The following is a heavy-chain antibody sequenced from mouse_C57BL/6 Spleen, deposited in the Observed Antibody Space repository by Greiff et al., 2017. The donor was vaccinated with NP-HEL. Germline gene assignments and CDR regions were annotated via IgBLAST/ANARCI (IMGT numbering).Heavy chain of an antibody. CDR3: ARPPYEGFAY. Sequence: QVQLQQSGPELVKPGASVKISCKASGYAFSSSWMNWVKQRPGKGLEWIGRIYPGDGDTNYNGKFKGKATLTADKSPSTAYMQLSSLTSEDSAVYFCARPPYEGFAYWGQGTLVTVSA. D-gene: IGHD2-12*01. CDR2: IYPGDGDT. J-gene: IGHJ3*01. V-gene: IGHV1-82*01. CDR1: GYAFSSSW.